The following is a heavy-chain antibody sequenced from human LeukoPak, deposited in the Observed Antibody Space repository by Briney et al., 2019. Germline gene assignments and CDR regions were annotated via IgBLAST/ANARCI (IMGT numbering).Heavy chain of an antibody. D-gene: IGHD4-23*01. J-gene: IGHJ3*02. CDR2: IYHSGST. CDR1: GGSISSGGYS. Sequence: SQTLYLTCAVSGGSISSGGYSWSWIRQPPGKGLEWIGYIYHSGSTYYNPSLKSRVTISVDRSKNQFSLKLSSVTAADTAVYYCAGSYYGGRDAFDIWGQGTMVTVSS. V-gene: IGHV4-30-2*01. CDR3: AGSYYGGRDAFDI.